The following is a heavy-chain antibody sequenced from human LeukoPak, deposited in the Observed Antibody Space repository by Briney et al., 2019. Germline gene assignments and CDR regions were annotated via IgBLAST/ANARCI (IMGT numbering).Heavy chain of an antibody. Sequence: GGSLRLSCAASGFTFSDYSMNWVRQAPGKGLEWVASIISSGSSIYYADSVKGRFTISRVNAKNSLYLQMNSLRAEDTAVYYCARSSFVVTIYYGMDVWGQGTAVTVSS. CDR2: IISSGSSI. J-gene: IGHJ6*02. V-gene: IGHV3-21*01. CDR1: GFTFSDYS. D-gene: IGHD5-24*01. CDR3: ARSSFVVTIYYGMDV.